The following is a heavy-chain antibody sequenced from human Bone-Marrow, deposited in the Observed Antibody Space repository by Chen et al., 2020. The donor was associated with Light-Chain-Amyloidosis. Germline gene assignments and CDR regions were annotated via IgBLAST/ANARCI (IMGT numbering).Heavy chain of an antibody. CDR1: GGPISHNIYY. D-gene: IGHD3-3*01. CDR2: VYYTGSA. Sequence: QLQLQESGPGMVKPSETLSLTCTVSGGPISHNIYYWAWIRQPPGQGLEWIGSVYYTGSAYYSPSPKSRVTMSVDTSRNQFSLSLSSVTAADTAIYFCARDTHYDFQNGPLSWFDPWGRGALVTVSS. J-gene: IGHJ5*02. CDR3: ARDTHYDFQNGPLSWFDP. V-gene: IGHV4-39*07.